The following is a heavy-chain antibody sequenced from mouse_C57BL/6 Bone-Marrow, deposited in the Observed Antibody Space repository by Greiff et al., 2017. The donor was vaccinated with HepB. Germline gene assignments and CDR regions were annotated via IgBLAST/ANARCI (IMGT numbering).Heavy chain of an antibody. CDR1: GFTFSDYY. Sequence: EVLLVESGGGLVQPGASLKLSCAASGFTFSDYYMYWVRQTPEKRLEWVAYISNGGGSTYYPDTVKGRFTISRDNAKNTLYLQMSRLKSEDIAMYYCARRKGYYYGIDYWGQGTTLTVSS. CDR3: ARRKGYYYGIDY. CDR2: ISNGGGST. J-gene: IGHJ2*01. V-gene: IGHV5-12*01. D-gene: IGHD1-1*01.